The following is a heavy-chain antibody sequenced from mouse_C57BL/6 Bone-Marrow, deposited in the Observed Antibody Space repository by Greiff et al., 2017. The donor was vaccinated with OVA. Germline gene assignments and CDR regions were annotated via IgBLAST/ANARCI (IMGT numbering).Heavy chain of an antibody. CDR1: GYTFTSYW. V-gene: IGHV1-59*01. Sequence: VQLQQPGAELVRPGTSVKLSCKASGYTFTSYWMHWVKQRPGQGLEWIGVIDPSDSYTNYNQKFKGKATLTVDTSSSTAYMQLSSLTSEDAAVDYCARGGGFAYWGQGTLVTVSA. J-gene: IGHJ3*01. CDR3: ARGGGFAY. CDR2: IDPSDSYT.